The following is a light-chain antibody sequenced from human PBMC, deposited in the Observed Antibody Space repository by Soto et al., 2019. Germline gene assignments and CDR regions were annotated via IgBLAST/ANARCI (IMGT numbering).Light chain of an antibody. CDR1: QFVSSR. CDR2: DTS. J-gene: IGKJ1*01. V-gene: IGKV3-15*01. Sequence: DIVVTQSPATLSASPGERVTLSCRASQFVSSRLAWYQRRPGQVPRLLIYDTSTRAPGISARFSGSGSGTEFTLTISSLQSEDFAVYCCQEYIQWPPGMFGPGTPVDIK. CDR3: QEYIQWPPGM.